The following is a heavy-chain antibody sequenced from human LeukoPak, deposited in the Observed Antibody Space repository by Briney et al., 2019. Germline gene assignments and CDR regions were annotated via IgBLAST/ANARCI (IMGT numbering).Heavy chain of an antibody. CDR3: AKDRREVKMGSGSFDYYYYMDV. V-gene: IGHV3-33*03. CDR2: IWYDGSNK. J-gene: IGHJ6*03. CDR1: GVSFSAYG. Sequence: PGRSLRLSCAASGVSFSAYGMHWVRQAPGKGLEWVAVIWYDGSNKYYADSVKGRFTISRDKSKNTLYLQMNSLRVEDTAVYYCAKDRREVKMGSGSFDYYYYMDVWGKGTTVTVSS. D-gene: IGHD3-10*01.